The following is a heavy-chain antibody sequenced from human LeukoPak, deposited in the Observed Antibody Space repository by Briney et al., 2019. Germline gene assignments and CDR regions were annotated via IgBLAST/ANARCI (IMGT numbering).Heavy chain of an antibody. CDR2: IKQDGNEK. J-gene: IGHJ4*02. CDR3: ARDKIVGPTTLDY. Sequence: PGGSLRLSCAASEFTFSSYWMSWVRQAPGKGLEWVANIKQDGNEKYYVDSVKGRFTISRDNAKNSLYLQMNSLRADDTAVYYCARDKIVGPTTLDYWGQGTLVTVSS. V-gene: IGHV3-7*01. D-gene: IGHD1-26*01. CDR1: EFTFSSYW.